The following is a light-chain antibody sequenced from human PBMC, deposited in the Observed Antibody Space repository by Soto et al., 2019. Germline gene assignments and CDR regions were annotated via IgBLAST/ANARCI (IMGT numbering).Light chain of an antibody. Sequence: DIQMTQSPSSLSASVGDRVTITCRASQDISNYLARFQQQPGKAPRSLIYVASTLQSGVPSRFSVSGSWTDFTLTISSLQPEDFATYFCQQYNTYPLTFGQGTNVDIK. V-gene: IGKV1-16*01. CDR3: QQYNTYPLT. CDR1: QDISNY. J-gene: IGKJ1*01. CDR2: VAS.